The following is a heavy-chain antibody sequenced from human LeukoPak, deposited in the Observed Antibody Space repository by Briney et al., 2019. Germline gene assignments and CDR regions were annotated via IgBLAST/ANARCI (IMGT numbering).Heavy chain of an antibody. Sequence: GKSLRLSCAASGFTFSKYRMHWVRQAPGKGPEWVAVTSYDGRQKFYADSVKGRFTVSRDNSKNTLFLQMNSLRDDDTAVYYCAKDLTMVDFIMCFYYWGQGALVTVSS. D-gene: IGHD3-10*01. CDR3: AKDLTMVDFIMCFYY. CDR1: GFTFSKYR. CDR2: TSYDGRQK. J-gene: IGHJ4*02. V-gene: IGHV3-30*18.